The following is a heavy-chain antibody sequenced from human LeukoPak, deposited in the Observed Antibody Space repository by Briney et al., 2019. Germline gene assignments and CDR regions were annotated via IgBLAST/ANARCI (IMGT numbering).Heavy chain of an antibody. CDR3: ARDKDDYVWGTYRW. D-gene: IGHD3-16*02. V-gene: IGHV4-38-2*01. CDR2: IYHTGST. J-gene: IGHJ4*02. CDR1: GYSISSGYY. Sequence: PSETLSLTRAVSGYSISSGYYWGWVRQAPGKGLEWIGSIYHTGSTDYNPSLKSRLTISVDMSKNQFSLNLRSVTAADTAVYYCARDKDDYVWGTYRWWGQGMLVTVTS.